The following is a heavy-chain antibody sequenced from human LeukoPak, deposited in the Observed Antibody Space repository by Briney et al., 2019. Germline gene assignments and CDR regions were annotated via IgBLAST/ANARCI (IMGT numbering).Heavy chain of an antibody. D-gene: IGHD3-22*01. CDR1: GGSISTCY. CDR3: ARGRGDSRGTSFDY. V-gene: IGHV4-59*01. J-gene: IGHJ4*02. CDR2: IYYTGTT. Sequence: PSETLSLTCTVSGGSISTCYWSWIRQPPGKGLEWIAYIYYTGTTTYNPSLKSRVTISIDTSRNQFSLNLNSVTAADTAVYYCARGRGDSRGTSFDYWGQGTLVTVSS.